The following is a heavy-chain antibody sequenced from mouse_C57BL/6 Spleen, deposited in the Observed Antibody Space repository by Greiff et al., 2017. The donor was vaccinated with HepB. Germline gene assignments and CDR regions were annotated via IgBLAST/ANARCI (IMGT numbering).Heavy chain of an antibody. V-gene: IGHV14-4*01. D-gene: IGHD1-1*01. CDR2: IDPENGDT. J-gene: IGHJ2*01. Sequence: EVHLVESGAELVRPGASVKLSCTASGFNIKDDYMHWVKQRPEQGLEWIGWIDPENGDTEYASKFQGKATITADTSSNTAYLQLSSLTSEDTAVYNCTFYGSSYVGYFDYWGQGTTLTVSS. CDR3: TFYGSSYVGYFDY. CDR1: GFNIKDDY.